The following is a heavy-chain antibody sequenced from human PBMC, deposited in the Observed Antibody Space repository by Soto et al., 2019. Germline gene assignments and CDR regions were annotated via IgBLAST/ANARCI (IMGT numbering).Heavy chain of an antibody. Sequence: GGSLRLSCTASGFTFGDYAMSWVRKALGKGLEWVGFIRSKAYGGTTEYAASVKGRFTISRDDSKSIAYLQMNSLKTEDTAVYYCTRDLPLGYCSGGSCYYDAFDIWGQGTMVTVSS. D-gene: IGHD2-15*01. CDR3: TRDLPLGYCSGGSCYYDAFDI. CDR1: GFTFGDYA. J-gene: IGHJ3*02. CDR2: IRSKAYGGTT. V-gene: IGHV3-49*04.